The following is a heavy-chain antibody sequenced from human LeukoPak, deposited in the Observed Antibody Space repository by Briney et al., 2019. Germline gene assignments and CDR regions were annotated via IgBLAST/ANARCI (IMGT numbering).Heavy chain of an antibody. CDR2: IYYSGST. Sequence: SETLSLTCTVSGGSISSSSYYWGWIRQPPGKGLEWIGSIYYSGSTYYNPSLKSRVTISVDTSKNQFSLKLSSVTAADTAVYYGARRRQVYSRYDSEPYNWFDPWGQGTLVTVSS. J-gene: IGHJ5*02. D-gene: IGHD5-12*01. CDR1: GGSISSSSYY. CDR3: ARRRQVYSRYDSEPYNWFDP. V-gene: IGHV4-39*01.